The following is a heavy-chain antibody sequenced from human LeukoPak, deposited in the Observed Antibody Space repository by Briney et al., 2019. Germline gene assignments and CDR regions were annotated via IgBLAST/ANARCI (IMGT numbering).Heavy chain of an antibody. J-gene: IGHJ4*02. Sequence: GGSLRLSCAASGFTFNNYWMHWVRQAPGKGLVWVSRINSDGTSTSYADSVKGRFTISRDNAKNTLYLQMNSLRAEDTAVYYCARDLWDYDYFDYWGQGTLVTVSS. CDR1: GFTFNNYW. D-gene: IGHD3-10*01. CDR3: ARDLWDYDYFDY. V-gene: IGHV3-74*01. CDR2: INSDGTST.